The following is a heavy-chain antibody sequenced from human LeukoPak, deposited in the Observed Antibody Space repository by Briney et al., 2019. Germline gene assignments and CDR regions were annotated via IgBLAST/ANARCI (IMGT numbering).Heavy chain of an antibody. CDR2: VYYSGTT. CDR1: GGSISSSNYY. V-gene: IGHV4-39*01. Sequence: PSETLSLTCTVSGGSISSSNYYWGWIRQPPGSGLEWIGSVYYSGTTYYNPSLKSRVTISEDTSKNQFSLKLRSLCDADTSVYYWARHDRAADSFDIWGQGTLVTVSS. CDR3: ARHDRAADSFDI. J-gene: IGHJ3*02. D-gene: IGHD3-22*01.